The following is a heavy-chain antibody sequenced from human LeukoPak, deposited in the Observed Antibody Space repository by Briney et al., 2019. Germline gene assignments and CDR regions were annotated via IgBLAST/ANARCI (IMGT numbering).Heavy chain of an antibody. Sequence: SETLSLTCAFSGGSFSGYSWSWIRQTPGQGLEWIGETNHRGSANYNPSLKSRVTISVDASKSQFFLKLSSVTAADTAVYYCARVSRWFLAVAGYADFWGQGTQVTVSS. CDR3: ARVSRWFLAVAGYADF. D-gene: IGHD6-19*01. CDR2: TNHRGSA. V-gene: IGHV4-34*01. CDR1: GGSFSGYS. J-gene: IGHJ4*02.